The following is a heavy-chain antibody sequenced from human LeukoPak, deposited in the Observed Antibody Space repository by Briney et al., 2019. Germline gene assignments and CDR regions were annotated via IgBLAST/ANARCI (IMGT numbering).Heavy chain of an antibody. V-gene: IGHV3-9*01. J-gene: IGHJ4*02. CDR2: ISWNSGSI. CDR1: GFTFDDYA. CDR3: XRAVAGPAGEYYFDY. D-gene: IGHD6-19*01. Sequence: GRSLRLSCAASGFTFDDYAMHWVRQAPGKGLEWVSGISWNSGSIYYADSLKVRFSISRDNARNSLFLQMNSLRAEDTAVYYCXRAVAGPAGEYYFDYWGQGTLVTVSS.